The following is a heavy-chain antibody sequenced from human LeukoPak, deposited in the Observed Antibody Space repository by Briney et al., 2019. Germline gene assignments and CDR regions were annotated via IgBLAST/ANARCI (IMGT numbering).Heavy chain of an antibody. J-gene: IGHJ4*02. CDR3: ARGPLLRAAAGPSSATLGLDY. D-gene: IGHD6-13*01. Sequence: PSETLSLTCTVSGGSISSSSYYWGWIRQPPGKGLEWIGSIYYSGSTYYNPSLKSRVTISVDTSKNQFSLKLSSVTAADTAVYYCARGPLLRAAAGPSSATLGLDYWGQGTLVTVSS. V-gene: IGHV4-39*07. CDR2: IYYSGST. CDR1: GGSISSSSYY.